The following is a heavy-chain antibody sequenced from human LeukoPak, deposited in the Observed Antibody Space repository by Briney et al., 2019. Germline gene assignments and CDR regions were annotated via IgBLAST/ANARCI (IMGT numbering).Heavy chain of an antibody. Sequence: GGSLRLSCAASGFTFSSYWMHWVRQAPGKGLVWVSRINSDGSSTSYADSVKGRFTISRDNAKNTLYLQMNSLRAEDTAVYYCAVLWFGDPLDYWGQGTLVTVSS. CDR1: GFTFSSYW. J-gene: IGHJ4*02. D-gene: IGHD3-10*01. CDR3: AVLWFGDPLDY. CDR2: INSDGSST. V-gene: IGHV3-74*01.